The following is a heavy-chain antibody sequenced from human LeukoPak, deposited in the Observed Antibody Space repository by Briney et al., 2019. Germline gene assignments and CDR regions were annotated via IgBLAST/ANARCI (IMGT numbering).Heavy chain of an antibody. D-gene: IGHD6-6*01. J-gene: IGHJ4*02. CDR1: GGSISSGGYY. Sequence: SETLSLTCTVSGGSISSGGYYWSWIRQPPGKGLEWIGEINHSGSTNYNPSLKSRATISVDTSKNQFSLKLSSVTAADTAVYYCARSIAARPESGGGYFDYWGQGTLVTVSS. V-gene: IGHV4-39*07. CDR3: ARSIAARPESGGGYFDY. CDR2: INHSGST.